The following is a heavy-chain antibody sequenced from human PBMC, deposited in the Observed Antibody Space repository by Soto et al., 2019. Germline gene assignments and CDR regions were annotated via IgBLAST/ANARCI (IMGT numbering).Heavy chain of an antibody. Sequence: SETLSLTCAVYGGSFSGYYWSWIRQPPGKGLEWIGEINHSGSTNYNPSLKSRVTISVDTSKNQFSLKLSSVTAADTAVYYCASGKKKIAAASYYFDYWGQGTLVTVSS. D-gene: IGHD6-13*01. J-gene: IGHJ4*02. CDR3: ASGKKKIAAASYYFDY. V-gene: IGHV4-34*01. CDR2: INHSGST. CDR1: GGSFSGYY.